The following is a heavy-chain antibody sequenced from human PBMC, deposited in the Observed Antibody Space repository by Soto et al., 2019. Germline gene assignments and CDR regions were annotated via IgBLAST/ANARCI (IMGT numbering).Heavy chain of an antibody. D-gene: IGHD3-22*01. Sequence: RASVKVSCKASGYTFTSFYMHWVRQAPGQGLEWMGIINPSGGSTTYAQKFQGRVTMTRDTSTSTVYMELSSLRSEDTAVYYCARGFYYYDSSGYLTYIDYWGQGTLVTVSS. V-gene: IGHV1-46*01. CDR1: GYTFTSFY. J-gene: IGHJ4*02. CDR2: INPSGGST. CDR3: ARGFYYYDSSGYLTYIDY.